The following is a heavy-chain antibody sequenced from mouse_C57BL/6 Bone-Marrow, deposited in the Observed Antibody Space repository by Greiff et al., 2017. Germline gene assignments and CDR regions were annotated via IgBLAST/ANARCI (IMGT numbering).Heavy chain of an antibody. J-gene: IGHJ4*01. CDR2: IWWDDDK. Sequence: QVTLKESGPGILQPSQTLSLTCSFSGFSLSTFGMGVGWIRQPSGKGLEWLAHIWWDDDKYYNPALKSRLTISKDTSKNQVFLKIANVDTADTATYYCARIYYYGSSRHYAMDYWGQGTSVTVSS. CDR1: GFSLSTFGMG. D-gene: IGHD1-1*01. CDR3: ARIYYYGSSRHYAMDY. V-gene: IGHV8-8*01.